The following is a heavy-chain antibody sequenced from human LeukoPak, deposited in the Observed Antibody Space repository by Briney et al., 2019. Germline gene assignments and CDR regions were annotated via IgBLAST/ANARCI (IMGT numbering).Heavy chain of an antibody. CDR1: GFTFSGSA. CDR3: TRRGYYDSSGYHKDY. J-gene: IGHJ4*02. V-gene: IGHV3-73*01. D-gene: IGHD3-22*01. Sequence: PGGSLKLSCAASGFTFSGSAMHWVRQASGKGLEWVGRIRGKANSYTTAYAASVKCRFTISRDDSKNTAYLQMNSLKTEDTAVYYCTRRGYYDSSGYHKDYWGQGTLVTVSS. CDR2: IRGKANSYTT.